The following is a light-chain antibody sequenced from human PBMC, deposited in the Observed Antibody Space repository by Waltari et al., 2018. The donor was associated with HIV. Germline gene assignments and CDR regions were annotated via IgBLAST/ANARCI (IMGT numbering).Light chain of an antibody. CDR3: QQFSSFSGT. J-gene: IGKJ1*01. V-gene: IGKV1-5*03. CDR1: QNISNW. CDR2: KAS. Sequence: DIQMTQSPSTLSASVGDRVSFTCRASQNISNWLAWYQQKPGQAPKLLLYKASTLESGVPSRLSGSGSGTEFTLTISSLQPDDFATYFCQQFSSFSGTFGQGTKVEIK.